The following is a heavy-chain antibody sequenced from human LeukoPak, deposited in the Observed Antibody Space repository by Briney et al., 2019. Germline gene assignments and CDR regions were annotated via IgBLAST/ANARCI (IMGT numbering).Heavy chain of an antibody. V-gene: IGHV3-23*01. D-gene: IGHD4-11*01. Sequence: PGGSLRLSCTVSGFTVSSNSMSWVRQAPGKGLEWVSAISGSGGSTYYADSVKGRFTISRDNSKNTLYLQMNSLRVEDTAVYYCAKKHDFSLWGQGPLVTVSS. CDR1: GFTVSSNS. CDR2: ISGSGGST. J-gene: IGHJ4*02. CDR3: AKKHDFSL.